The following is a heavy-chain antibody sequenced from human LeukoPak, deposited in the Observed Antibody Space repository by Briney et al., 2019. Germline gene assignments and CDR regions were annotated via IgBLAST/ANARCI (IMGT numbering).Heavy chain of an antibody. J-gene: IGHJ4*02. D-gene: IGHD6-13*01. V-gene: IGHV4-34*01. Sequence: SETLSLTCAVYGGSLSGYYWSWIRQPPGKGLEWIGEINHSGSTNYNPSLKSRVTISVDTSKNQFSLKLSSVTAADTAVYYCARHYRFQQLGSFDSWGQGTLVTVSS. CDR2: INHSGST. CDR3: ARHYRFQQLGSFDS. CDR1: GGSLSGYY.